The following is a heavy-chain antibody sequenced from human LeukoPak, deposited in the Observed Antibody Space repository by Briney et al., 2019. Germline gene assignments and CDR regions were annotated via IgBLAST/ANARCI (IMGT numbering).Heavy chain of an antibody. V-gene: IGHV3-15*01. CDR3: TTGMAVAAIVV. J-gene: IGHJ4*02. Sequence: GGSLRLSCAASGFTFSNAWMSWVRQAPGKGLEWVGRIKTKADGGTTEYAAPVKGRFTISRDDSRNTLYLQMNGLKTEDTAVYYCTTGMAVAAIVVWGQGILVTVSS. CDR1: GFTFSNAW. D-gene: IGHD6-19*01. CDR2: IKTKADGGTT.